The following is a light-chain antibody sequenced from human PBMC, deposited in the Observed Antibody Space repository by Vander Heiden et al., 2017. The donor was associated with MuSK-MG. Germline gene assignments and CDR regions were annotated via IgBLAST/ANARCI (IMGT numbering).Light chain of an antibody. CDR2: DAS. CDR1: QDISNY. Sequence: DIQMTQSPSSLSASVGDRVTITCQASQDISNYLNWYQQKPGKAPKLLIYDASNLETGVPSRFSGSGSGTDFTFTISSLQPEDFATYYCQQDYNLGRTFGQGTKLEIK. CDR3: QQDYNLGRT. J-gene: IGKJ2*01. V-gene: IGKV1-33*01.